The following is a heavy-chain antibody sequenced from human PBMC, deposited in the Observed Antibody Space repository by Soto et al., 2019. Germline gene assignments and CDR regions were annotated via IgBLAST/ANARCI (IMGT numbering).Heavy chain of an antibody. CDR2: IYYSGST. J-gene: IGHJ4*02. D-gene: IGHD5-18*01. Sequence: PSEILSLTCTVSGGSISTGGYYWTWIRQHPGKGLEWIGYIYYSGSTYYNPSLRSRITISVDTSKNQFSLKPGSVTAADTAVYYCARDSSGPGYSYGKLDYWGQGTLVTVSS. CDR1: GGSISTGGYY. CDR3: ARDSSGPGYSYGKLDY. V-gene: IGHV4-31*03.